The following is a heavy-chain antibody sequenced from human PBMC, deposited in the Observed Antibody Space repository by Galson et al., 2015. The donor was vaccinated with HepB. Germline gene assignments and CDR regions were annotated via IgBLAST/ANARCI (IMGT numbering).Heavy chain of an antibody. CDR1: GFTFSTYW. D-gene: IGHD2-2*01. V-gene: IGHV3-7*01. Sequence: SLRLSCAASGFTFSTYWMSWVRQAPGKGLEWVATVKSDGSDTFYVDSVKGRLTISRDNAKDSLYLQINSLRAEDTAVYYCARIGGRQSMLHSGWTSLFDPWGQGALVTVSS. CDR3: ARIGGRQSMLHSGWTSLFDP. CDR2: VKSDGSDT. J-gene: IGHJ5*02.